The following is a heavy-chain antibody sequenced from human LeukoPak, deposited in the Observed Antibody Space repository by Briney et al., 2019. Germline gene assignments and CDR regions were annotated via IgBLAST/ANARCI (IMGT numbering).Heavy chain of an antibody. D-gene: IGHD3-10*01. CDR1: GFTFSSYS. CDR3: VKDGALVRGVGDAFDI. Sequence: PGASLRLSCAASGFTFSSYSMNWVRQAPGKGLEWVSSISSSSSYIYYADSVKGRFTISRDNTKNTLYLQMSSLRAEDTAVYYCVKDGALVRGVGDAFDIWGQGTMVTVSS. CDR2: ISSSSSYI. V-gene: IGHV3-21*01. J-gene: IGHJ3*02.